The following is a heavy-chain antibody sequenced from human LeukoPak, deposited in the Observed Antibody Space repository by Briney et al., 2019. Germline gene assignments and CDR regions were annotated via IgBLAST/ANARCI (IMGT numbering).Heavy chain of an antibody. Sequence: KPSETLSLTCAVYGGSFSGYYWSWIRQPPGKGLEWIGEINHSGSTNYNPSLKSRVTISVDTSKNQFSLKLSSVTAADTAVYYCARGHRVSYCSSTSCYYWFDPWGQGTLVTVSS. J-gene: IGHJ5*02. D-gene: IGHD2-2*01. CDR1: GGSFSGYY. CDR2: INHSGST. CDR3: ARGHRVSYCSSTSCYYWFDP. V-gene: IGHV4-34*01.